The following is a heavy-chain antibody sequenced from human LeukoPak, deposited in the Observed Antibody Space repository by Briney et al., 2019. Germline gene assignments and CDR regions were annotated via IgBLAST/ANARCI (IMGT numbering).Heavy chain of an antibody. CDR3: ARGELLSPFDY. CDR2: IYYSGST. V-gene: IGHV4-31*03. Sequence: SETLSLTCTVSGGSISSGGYYWSWIRQHPGKGLEWIGYIYYSGSTYYNPSLKSRVTISVDTSKNQFSLKLSSVTAADTAVYYCARGELLSPFDYWGQGNLVTVSS. CDR1: GGSISSGGYY. D-gene: IGHD3-10*01. J-gene: IGHJ4*02.